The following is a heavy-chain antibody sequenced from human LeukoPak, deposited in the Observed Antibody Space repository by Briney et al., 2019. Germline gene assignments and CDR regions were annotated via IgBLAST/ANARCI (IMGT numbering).Heavy chain of an antibody. CDR2: ISSSGSTI. Sequence: GGSLRLSCAASGFTFSSYEMNWVRQAPGKGLDWVSYISSSGSTIYYADSVKGRFTISRDNAKNSLYLQMNSLRAEDTAVYYCAELGITMIGGVWGKGTTVTISS. D-gene: IGHD3-10*02. CDR3: AELGITMIGGV. J-gene: IGHJ6*04. V-gene: IGHV3-48*03. CDR1: GFTFSSYE.